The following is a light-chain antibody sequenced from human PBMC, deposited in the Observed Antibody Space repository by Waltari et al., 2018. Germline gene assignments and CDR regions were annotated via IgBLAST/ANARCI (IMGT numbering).Light chain of an antibody. CDR3: QQYNSAPWT. J-gene: IGKJ3*01. CDR1: QGISSY. Sequence: DIQMTQSPSSLSASVGDTVTITCRASQGISSYLAWYQQKPGKAPKPLIYYASNLESGVPSRFSGSGSGTEFTLTISSLQPEDFATYYCQQYNSAPWTFGPGTKVDLK. V-gene: IGKV1-16*01. CDR2: YAS.